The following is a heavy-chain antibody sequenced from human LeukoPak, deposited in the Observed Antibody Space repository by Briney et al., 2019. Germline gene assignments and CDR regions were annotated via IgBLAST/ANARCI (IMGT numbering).Heavy chain of an antibody. CDR1: GYSLGKNYY. J-gene: IGHJ4*02. D-gene: IGHD3-16*01. Sequence: PSETLSLTCAVPGYSLGKNYYWGWIRQSPGKGLEWIGRIYGRASTSYNPSLMNRVTMSVDTSKNHFSLQLTSVTAADTAVYYCARYDSRGSASTRFDYWGPGILVTVSS. CDR3: ARYDSRGSASTRFDY. V-gene: IGHV4-38-2*01. CDR2: IYGRAST.